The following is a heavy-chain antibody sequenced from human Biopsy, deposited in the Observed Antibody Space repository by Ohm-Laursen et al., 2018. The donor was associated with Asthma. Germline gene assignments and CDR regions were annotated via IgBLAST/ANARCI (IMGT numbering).Heavy chain of an antibody. CDR3: VRDGTDDAFDI. J-gene: IGHJ3*02. V-gene: IGHV3-30*01. CDR2: ISKDASTQ. D-gene: IGHD1-1*01. CDR1: GFSFSNFA. Sequence: SLRLSCAASGFSFSNFAIHWVRQAPGKGLEWVGVISKDASTQDYADSVKGRFTMARDSSKNTLDLQMNSLREEDTAVYYCVRDGTDDAFDIWGQGTVVSVSS.